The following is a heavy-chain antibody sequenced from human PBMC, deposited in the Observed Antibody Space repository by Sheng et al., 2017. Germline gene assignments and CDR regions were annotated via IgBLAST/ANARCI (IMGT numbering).Heavy chain of an antibody. V-gene: IGHV1-8*01. CDR2: MNPNSGNT. CDR1: GYTFTSYD. Sequence: QVQLVQSGAEVKKTGASVKVSCKASGYTFTSYDINWVRQATGQGLEWMGWMNPNSGNTGYAQKFQGRVTMTRNTSISTAYMELSSLRAEDTAIYYCAKAVRSGSYPNFDYWGQGTLVTVSS. D-gene: IGHD3-16*02. J-gene: IGHJ4*02. CDR3: AKAVRSGSYPNFDY.